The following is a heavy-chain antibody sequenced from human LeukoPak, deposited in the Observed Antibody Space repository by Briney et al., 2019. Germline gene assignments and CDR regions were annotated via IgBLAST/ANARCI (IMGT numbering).Heavy chain of an antibody. V-gene: IGHV3-15*01. CDR2: IKSKTDGGTT. CDR1: GFTFSSAW. CDR3: TTDRGRTELPLFAS. D-gene: IGHD1-26*01. Sequence: PAGSQTVSCAASGFTFSSAWMGWLRQAPGKGLEWVGRIKSKTDGGTTDYAAPVKVRFTISRDDSKTTLYLQMSSQKIEDTAVYYCTTDRGRTELPLFASWGQGILVTVSS. J-gene: IGHJ5*01.